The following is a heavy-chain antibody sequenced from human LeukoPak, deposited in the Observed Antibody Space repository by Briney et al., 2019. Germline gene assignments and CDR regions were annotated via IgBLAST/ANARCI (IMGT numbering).Heavy chain of an antibody. Sequence: ASVKVSCKASGGTFSSYAISWVRQAPGQGIEWMGGIIPIFGTANYAQKFQGRATITADESTSTAYMELSSLRSEDTAVYYCARRADYGGNGAFDIWGQGTMVTVSS. D-gene: IGHD4-23*01. V-gene: IGHV1-69*13. J-gene: IGHJ3*02. CDR1: GGTFSSYA. CDR2: IIPIFGTA. CDR3: ARRADYGGNGAFDI.